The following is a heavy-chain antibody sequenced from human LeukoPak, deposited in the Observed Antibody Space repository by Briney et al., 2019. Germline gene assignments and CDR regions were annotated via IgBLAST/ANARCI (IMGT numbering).Heavy chain of an antibody. Sequence: GGSLRLSCAASGFTFSSYSMMWVRQAPGKGLEWVSYISSSSTTIHYADSVKGRFTISRDNSKNTLYLQMNSLRAEDTAVYYCAKDREPYKLERLYYYYMDVWGKGTTVTVSS. J-gene: IGHJ6*03. CDR2: ISSSSTTI. D-gene: IGHD1-1*01. CDR3: AKDREPYKLERLYYYYMDV. CDR1: GFTFSSYS. V-gene: IGHV3-48*01.